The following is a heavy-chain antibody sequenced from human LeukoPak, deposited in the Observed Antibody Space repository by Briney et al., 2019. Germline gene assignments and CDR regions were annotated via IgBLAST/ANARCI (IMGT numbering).Heavy chain of an antibody. J-gene: IGHJ4*02. CDR1: GFTLSSHS. CDR2: VRSTCRSI. CDR3: VRELWNEVQIFDY. Sequence: KPGGSLRLSCATSGFTLSSHSMNGVRQAPGKGVEGVSGVRSTCRSIYTADSLKGRFTISRDHAKNSLYLQMNGLRAEDTAVYYCVRELWNEVQIFDYWGQRALVTVSS. D-gene: IGHD3-3*01. V-gene: IGHV3-21*01.